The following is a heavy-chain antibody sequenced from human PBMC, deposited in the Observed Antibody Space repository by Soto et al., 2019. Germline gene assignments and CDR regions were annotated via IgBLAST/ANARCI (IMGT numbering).Heavy chain of an antibody. J-gene: IGHJ5*02. D-gene: IGHD2-15*01. CDR3: AIRRGGYCSGGSCYNWFDP. V-gene: IGHV1-69*01. CDR1: GGTFSSYA. Sequence: QVQLVQSGAEVKKPGSSVKVSCKASGGTFSSYAISWVRQAPGQGIEWMGGIIPIFGTANYAQKFQGRVTITADESTSTAYMELSSLRSDDTAVYYCAIRRGGYCSGGSCYNWFDPWGQGTLVTVSS. CDR2: IIPIFGTA.